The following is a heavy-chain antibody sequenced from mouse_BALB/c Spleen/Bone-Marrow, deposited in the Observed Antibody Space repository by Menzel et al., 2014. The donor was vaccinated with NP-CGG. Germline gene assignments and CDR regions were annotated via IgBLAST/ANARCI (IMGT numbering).Heavy chain of an antibody. V-gene: IGHV1-80*01. CDR3: TRSTATFDY. Sequence: QVQLQQSGAELVRPGSSVKISCKASGYAFSAYWMNWVKQRPGQGLEWIGQIYPGDGDTNYNGRFKGKATLTADKSSSTAYMQLSSLTSEDSAVYFCTRSTATFDYWGQGTTLTVSS. CDR2: IYPGDGDT. CDR1: GYAFSAYW. J-gene: IGHJ2*01. D-gene: IGHD1-2*01.